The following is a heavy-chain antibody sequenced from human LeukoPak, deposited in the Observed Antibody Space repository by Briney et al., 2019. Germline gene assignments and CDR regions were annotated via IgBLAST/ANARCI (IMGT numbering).Heavy chain of an antibody. CDR3: ARRYSSNWVYYFDY. D-gene: IGHD6-13*01. V-gene: IGHV1-8*01. CDR2: VDPRSGNA. J-gene: IGHJ4*02. Sequence: ASVKVSCKASGYTFTSYDINWVRQATGQGPEWLGWVDPRSGNAGCAQKFQDRVTMTRDTSINTAYMELSSLDFEDTAVYYCARRYSSNWVYYFDYWGQGTLVTVSS. CDR1: GYTFTSYD.